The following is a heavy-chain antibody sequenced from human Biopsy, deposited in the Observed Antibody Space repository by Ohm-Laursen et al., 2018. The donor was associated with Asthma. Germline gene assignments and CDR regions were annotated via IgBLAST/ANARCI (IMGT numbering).Heavy chain of an antibody. Sequence: SLRLSCAASGFTFSSYGMHWVRQAPGKGLEWVAVIWNDGSIKYYADSVKGRFSISRDNSKNTLYLQMNSLRVEDTAVFYCAGAKSGSFYSPADYWGQGTLVTVSS. V-gene: IGHV3-33*01. CDR2: IWNDGSIK. D-gene: IGHD1-26*01. CDR3: AGAKSGSFYSPADY. J-gene: IGHJ4*02. CDR1: GFTFSSYG.